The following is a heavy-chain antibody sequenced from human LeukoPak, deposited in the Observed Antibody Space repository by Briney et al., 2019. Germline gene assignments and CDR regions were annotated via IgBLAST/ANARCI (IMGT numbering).Heavy chain of an antibody. CDR3: ARYDVWGSYRAFDY. CDR2: MYHSGST. Sequence: RSSETLSLTCSVSNYSISTDYYWGWIRQPPGKGLECIGTMYHSGSTYYNPSLKSRVTISVDTSKNQFSLRLSSVTAADTAVYYCARYDVWGSYRAFDYWGQGTLVTVSS. CDR1: NYSISTDYY. V-gene: IGHV4-38-2*02. D-gene: IGHD3-16*02. J-gene: IGHJ4*02.